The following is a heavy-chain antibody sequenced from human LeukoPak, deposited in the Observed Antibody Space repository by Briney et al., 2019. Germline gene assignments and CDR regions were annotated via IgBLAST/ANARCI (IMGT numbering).Heavy chain of an antibody. CDR3: ARVYGAYDSSGYYYVGAFDI. Sequence: ASVKVSCKASGYTFTGYYMHWVRQAPGQGLEWMGWINPNSDGTNYAQKFQGRVTMTRDTSISTAYMELSRLRSDDTAVYYCARVYGAYDSSGYYYVGAFDIWGQGTMVTVSS. J-gene: IGHJ3*02. CDR2: INPNSDGT. D-gene: IGHD3-22*01. V-gene: IGHV1-2*02. CDR1: GYTFTGYY.